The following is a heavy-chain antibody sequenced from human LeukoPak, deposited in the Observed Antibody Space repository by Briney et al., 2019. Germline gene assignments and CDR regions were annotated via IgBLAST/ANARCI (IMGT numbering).Heavy chain of an antibody. CDR3: ARGKGSYGMDV. CDR1: GGSISSYY. CDR2: IYTSGST. Sequence: SGTLSLTCTVSGGSISSYYWSWIRQPAGKGLEWIGRIYTSGSTNYKSSLKSRVSMSVDTSKNQFSLKLSSVTAADTAVYYCARGKGSYGMDVWGQGTTVTVSS. J-gene: IGHJ6*02. V-gene: IGHV4-4*07.